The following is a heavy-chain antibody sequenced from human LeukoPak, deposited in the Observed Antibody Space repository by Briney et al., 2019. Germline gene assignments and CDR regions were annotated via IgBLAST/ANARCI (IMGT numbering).Heavy chain of an antibody. CDR1: GYIFTSNW. CDR3: ARQTRDGSGSRGYSFDF. J-gene: IGHJ4*02. CDR2: IYPGDSAT. D-gene: IGHD3-10*01. V-gene: IGHV5-51*01. Sequence: GESLKISCKGSGYIFTSNWIGWVRQMPGKGLEWMGIIYPGDSATRYSPSFEGQVTISVDKSISAAYLQWSSLKAAYTAMYCCARQTRDGSGSRGYSFDFWGQGTLVAVSS.